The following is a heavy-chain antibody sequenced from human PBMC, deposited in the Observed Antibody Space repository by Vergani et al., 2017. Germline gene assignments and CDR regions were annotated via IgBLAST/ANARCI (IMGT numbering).Heavy chain of an antibody. D-gene: IGHD6-19*01. CDR1: GFTFSSYA. CDR2: ISGSGGST. J-gene: IGHJ4*02. Sequence: EVQLLESGGGLVQPGGSLRLSCAASGFTFSSYAMSWVRQAPGKGLEWVSAISGSGGSTYYADSVKGRFTISRDNSKNTLYLQMNSLRAEDTAVYYCARGPYSSGWYGDYWGQGTLVTVSS. CDR3: ARGPYSSGWYGDY. V-gene: IGHV3-23*01.